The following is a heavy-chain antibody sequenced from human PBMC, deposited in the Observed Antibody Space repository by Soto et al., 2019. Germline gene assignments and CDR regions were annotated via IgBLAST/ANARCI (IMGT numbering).Heavy chain of an antibody. J-gene: IGHJ4*02. V-gene: IGHV1-69*02. CDR1: AGTFSSYT. Sequence: QVQLVQSGAEVKKPGSSVKVSCKASAGTFSSYTISWVRQAPGQGLEWMGRIIPILGIANYAQKFQGRVTITADKSTSTAYMELSSLRSEDTAVYYCARAWELQPVDYWGQGTLVTVSS. CDR3: ARAWELQPVDY. D-gene: IGHD5-18*01. CDR2: IIPILGIA.